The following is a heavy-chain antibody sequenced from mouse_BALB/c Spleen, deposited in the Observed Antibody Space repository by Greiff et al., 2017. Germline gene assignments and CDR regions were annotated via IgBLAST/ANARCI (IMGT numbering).Heavy chain of an antibody. V-gene: IGHV10-1*02. Sequence: EVHLVESGGGLVQPKGSLKLSCAASGFTFNTYAMNWVRQAPGKGLEWVARIRSKSNNYATYYADSVKDRFTISRDDSQSMLYLQMNNLKTEDTAMYYCVRNYYGTPEVWGAGTTVTVSS. CDR1: GFTFNTYA. CDR2: IRSKSNNYAT. CDR3: VRNYYGTPEV. D-gene: IGHD1-1*01. J-gene: IGHJ1*01.